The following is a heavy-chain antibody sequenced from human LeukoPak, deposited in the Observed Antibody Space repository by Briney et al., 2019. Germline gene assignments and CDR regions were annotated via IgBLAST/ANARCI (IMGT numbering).Heavy chain of an antibody. CDR2: ISGSDGST. D-gene: IGHD3-3*01. CDR3: TRGFWGWEVDF. CDR1: GFTFSNYA. V-gene: IGHV3-23*01. Sequence: PGGSLRLSCAASGFTFSNYAMSWVRQAPGKGLEWVSAISGSDGSTWYADSVKGRFTISRDNAKNTLYLQMNSLRAEDTAVYYCTRGFWGWEVDFWGQGSLVTVSS. J-gene: IGHJ4*02.